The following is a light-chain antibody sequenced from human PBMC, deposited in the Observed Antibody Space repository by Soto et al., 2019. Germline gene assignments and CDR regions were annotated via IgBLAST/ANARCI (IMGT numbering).Light chain of an antibody. V-gene: IGKV3-20*01. J-gene: IGKJ2*02. CDR2: DAA. CDR3: QQYGTSPCT. CDR1: QSFISTY. Sequence: ETVLTQSPGTLSLSPGERATLSCRASQSFISTYLAWYQQKPGQAPRLLIFDAASRAPGIPDRFIGTGSGTDFTLTISRLEPEDFAVYFCQQYGTSPCTFGQGTKLAIK.